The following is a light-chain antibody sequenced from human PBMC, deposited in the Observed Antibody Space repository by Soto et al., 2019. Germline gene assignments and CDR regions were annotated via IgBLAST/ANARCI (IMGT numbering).Light chain of an antibody. J-gene: IGKJ1*01. CDR3: QQYEAVVT. CDR2: GAS. V-gene: IGKV3-20*01. CDR1: QSLTNNY. Sequence: EIVLTQSPGTLSLSPGERATLSCRASQSLTNNYFAWYQQKPGRALRLLIDGASPRAPGIPERFSGSGSGKDFTLTISRLEPEDVAVYYCQQYEAVVTFGQWTKVEI.